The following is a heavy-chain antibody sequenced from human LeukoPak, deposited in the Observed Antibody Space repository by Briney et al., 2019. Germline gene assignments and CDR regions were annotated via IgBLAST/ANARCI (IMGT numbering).Heavy chain of an antibody. J-gene: IGHJ5*02. CDR2: TYYRSKWYN. V-gene: IGHV6-1*01. Sequence: SQTLSLTCAISGDSVSSNSAAWNWVRQSPSRGLEWLGRTYYRSKWYNDYAVSVKSRITINPDTSKNQFSLQLNSVTPEDTAVYYCARDWEVGEVRLGYCTNGVCYQGWFDPWGQGTLVTVSS. CDR1: GDSVSSNSAA. CDR3: ARDWEVGEVRLGYCTNGVCYQGWFDP. D-gene: IGHD2-8*01.